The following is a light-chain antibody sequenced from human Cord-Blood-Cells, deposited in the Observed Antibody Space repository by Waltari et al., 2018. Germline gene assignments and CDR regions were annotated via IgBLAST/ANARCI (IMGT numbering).Light chain of an antibody. Sequence: EIVMTQSPATWSVSPGATAALSCRASQSVSSNFAWYQQKPGQAPRLLIYGASTSRTGVPARFSGSGSGTEVTLTVSSWQSEDSAVYYCQQYNSWPPITFGQGTRLEI. J-gene: IGKJ5*01. CDR3: QQYNSWPPIT. V-gene: IGKV3-15*01. CDR1: QSVSSN. CDR2: GAS.